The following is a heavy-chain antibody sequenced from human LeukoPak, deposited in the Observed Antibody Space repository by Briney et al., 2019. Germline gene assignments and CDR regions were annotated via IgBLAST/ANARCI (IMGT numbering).Heavy chain of an antibody. CDR2: IYTSGST. J-gene: IGHJ4*02. V-gene: IGHV4-4*07. CDR3: AREAVAGNDY. Sequence: SSGTLSLTCTVSGGSISSYYWSWIRQPAEKGLEWIGRIYTSGSTNYNPSLKSRVTMSVDTSKNQFSLKLSSVTSADTAVYYCAREAVAGNDYWGQGTLVTVSS. D-gene: IGHD6-19*01. CDR1: GGSISSYY.